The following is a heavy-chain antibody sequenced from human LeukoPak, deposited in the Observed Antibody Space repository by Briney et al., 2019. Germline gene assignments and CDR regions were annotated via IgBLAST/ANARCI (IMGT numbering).Heavy chain of an antibody. J-gene: IGHJ6*04. CDR3: GRWGWYYHNGMDV. D-gene: IGHD3-16*01. Sequence: GGSLRLSCAASGFTFSSYWMHWVRQAPGKGLVWVSRINGVGSSTTYADCVKGRFTISRDNARTTRYLQRNGLRAEDTAVYCGGRWGWYYHNGMDVWGKGTTVTVSS. V-gene: IGHV3-74*01. CDR1: GFTFSSYW. CDR2: INGVGSST.